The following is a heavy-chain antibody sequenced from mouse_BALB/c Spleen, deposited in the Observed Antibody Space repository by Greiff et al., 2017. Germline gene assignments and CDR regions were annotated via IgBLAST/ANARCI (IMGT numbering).Heavy chain of an antibody. D-gene: IGHD2-14*01. V-gene: IGHV5-12-2*01. CDR1: GFTFSSYT. J-gene: IGHJ4*01. CDR2: ISNGGGST. CDR3: ARHYYRYDIYAMDY. Sequence: EVQVVESGGGLVQPGGSLKLSCAASGFTFSSYTMSWVRQTPEKRLEWVAYISNGGGSTYYPDTVKGRFTISRDNAKNTLYLQMSSLKSEDTAMYYCARHYYRYDIYAMDYWGQGTSVTVSS.